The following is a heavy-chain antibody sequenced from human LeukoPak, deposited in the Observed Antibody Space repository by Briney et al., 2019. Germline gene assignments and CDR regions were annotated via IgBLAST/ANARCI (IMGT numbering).Heavy chain of an antibody. CDR1: GGSISSSTYY. V-gene: IGHV4-39*07. J-gene: IGHJ6*02. D-gene: IGHD5-24*01. Sequence: PSETLSLTCTVSGGSISSSTYYWGWIRQPPGTQLEWIGSIFYSGTAYYNPSFKSRVSISVDTSKSQFSLDLSSVTAADTAVYYCARRLATIRGYYYYYGMDVWGQGTTVTVSS. CDR3: ARRLATIRGYYYYYGMDV. CDR2: IFYSGTA.